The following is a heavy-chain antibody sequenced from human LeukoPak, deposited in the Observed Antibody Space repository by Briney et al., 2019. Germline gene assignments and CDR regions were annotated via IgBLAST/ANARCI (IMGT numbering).Heavy chain of an antibody. CDR3: ARGPRITLVRGGQWYYYMDV. CDR2: INPSGGST. Sequence: ASVKVSCKASGYRFTNYGISWVRQAPGQGLEWMGIINPSGGSTNYAQKFQGRVTMTRDTSTSTVYMELSSLRSEDTAVYYCARGPRITLVRGGQWYYYMDVWGKGTTVTISS. CDR1: GYRFTNYG. V-gene: IGHV1-46*01. J-gene: IGHJ6*03. D-gene: IGHD3-10*01.